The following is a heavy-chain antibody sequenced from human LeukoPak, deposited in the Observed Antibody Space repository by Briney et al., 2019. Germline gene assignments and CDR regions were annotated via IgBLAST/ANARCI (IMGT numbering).Heavy chain of an antibody. CDR1: GGSVTKYY. CDR3: ARDLFPINWFES. V-gene: IGHV4-59*02. D-gene: IGHD2-2*02. Sequence: PSETLSLTCTVSGGSVTKYYWHWIRQAPGKGREWIGFIFHTGITNYNPSLKSRVTISVDTSKNQFSLKLTSVTAADTAVYFCARDLFPINWFESWGQGTLVTVSS. J-gene: IGHJ5*01. CDR2: IFHTGIT.